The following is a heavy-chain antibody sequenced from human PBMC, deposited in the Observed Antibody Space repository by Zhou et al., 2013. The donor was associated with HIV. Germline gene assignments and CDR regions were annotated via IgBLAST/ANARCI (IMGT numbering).Heavy chain of an antibody. Sequence: QVQLQESGPGLVKPSDTLSLTCAVSGYSISSSKWWGWIRQPPGKGLEWIGYIYYSGSTYYNPSLKSRVTMSVDTSKNQFSLKLSSVTAVDTAVYYCARGWYGSGSYYDYYYGMDVWGQGDHGHRLL. CDR1: GYSISSSKW. CDR2: IYYSGST. CDR3: ARGWYGSGSYYDYYYGMDV. V-gene: IGHV4-28*03. J-gene: IGHJ6*02. D-gene: IGHD3-10*01.